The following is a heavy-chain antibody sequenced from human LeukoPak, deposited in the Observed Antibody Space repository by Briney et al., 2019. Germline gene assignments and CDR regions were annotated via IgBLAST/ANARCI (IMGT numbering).Heavy chain of an antibody. CDR1: GFSFSNYA. CDR3: ARDFGLRCSGGTCYSVYYYGMDV. Sequence: GGSLRLSCSASGFSFSNYAMCWVRQAPGKGLEWVANIKQGGSEKYYVDSVKGRFTISRDNAENSLYLQMNSLRAEDTAVYYCARDFGLRCSGGTCYSVYYYGMDVWGKGTTVTVSS. V-gene: IGHV3-7*03. CDR2: IKQGGSEK. J-gene: IGHJ6*04. D-gene: IGHD2-15*01.